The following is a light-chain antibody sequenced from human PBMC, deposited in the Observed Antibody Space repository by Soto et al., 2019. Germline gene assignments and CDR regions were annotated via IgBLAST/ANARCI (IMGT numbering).Light chain of an antibody. CDR1: QSVIDYF. CDR3: QKYGSSSYT. J-gene: IGKJ2*01. Sequence: EIVLTQSPGTLSLSPGERATLSCRASQSVIDYFLAWYQQKPGQAPRLLIYGASSRATGIPDRFSANGSGTDFTLTISRLEPEDFALYYCQKYGSSSYTFGQGTNLEIK. CDR2: GAS. V-gene: IGKV3-20*01.